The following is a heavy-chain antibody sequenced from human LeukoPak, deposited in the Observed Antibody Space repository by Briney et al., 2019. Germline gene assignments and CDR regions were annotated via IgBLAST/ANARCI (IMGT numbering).Heavy chain of an antibody. Sequence: SETLSLTCAVYGGSFSGYYWSWIRQPPGKGLEWIGEINHSGSTYYNPSLKSRVTISVDTSKNQFSLKLSSVTAADTAVYYCARGRGDCLDYWGQGTLVTVSS. V-gene: IGHV4-34*01. D-gene: IGHD2-21*02. CDR1: GGSFSGYY. CDR3: ARGRGDCLDY. CDR2: INHSGST. J-gene: IGHJ4*02.